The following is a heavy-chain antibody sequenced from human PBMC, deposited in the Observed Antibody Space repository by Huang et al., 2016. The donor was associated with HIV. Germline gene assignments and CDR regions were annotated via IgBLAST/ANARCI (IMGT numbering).Heavy chain of an antibody. V-gene: IGHV1-18*04. J-gene: IGHJ4*02. CDR3: ARRVGSGWYGEIDY. CDR1: GYNFKTHA. D-gene: IGHD6-19*01. CDR2: VSGYNSYT. Sequence: QVQLLQSGAEVKKPGASMKISCKTSGYNFKTHAVSWVRQTPGHGLEWMGWVSGYNSYTTYSQRLQGRVTMTTDTSTNTVYMELRSLRSDDTAVYYCARRVGSGWYGEIDYWGQGTLVTVSS.